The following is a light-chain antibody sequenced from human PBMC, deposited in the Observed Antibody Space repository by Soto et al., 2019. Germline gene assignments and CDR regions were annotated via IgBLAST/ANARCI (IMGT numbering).Light chain of an antibody. Sequence: DIQLTPTPPTLSASVGDEVTITCRASQTISRWLAWYQQKPGRAPKLLIYDASTLESGVPSRFSGSGSETEFTLTISRLQPDDFATYFCHSRAFGQGTRLEIK. V-gene: IGKV1-5*01. CDR1: QTISRW. J-gene: IGKJ5*01. CDR2: DAS. CDR3: HSRA.